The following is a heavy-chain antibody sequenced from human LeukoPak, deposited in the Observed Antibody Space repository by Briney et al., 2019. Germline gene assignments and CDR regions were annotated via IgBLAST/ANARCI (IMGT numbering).Heavy chain of an antibody. J-gene: IGHJ4*02. CDR1: GYTFTSHG. V-gene: IGHV1-18*01. CDR3: ARDQSPRGIDY. CDR2: ISFYDGNT. Sequence: ASVTVSCKASGYTFTSHGISWVRQAPGQGLEWMGWISFYDGNTNYAQKLQGRMTMTTDTSTSTAYMELRSLRSDDTAVYYCARDQSPRGIDYWGQGTLVTVSA. D-gene: IGHD3-10*01.